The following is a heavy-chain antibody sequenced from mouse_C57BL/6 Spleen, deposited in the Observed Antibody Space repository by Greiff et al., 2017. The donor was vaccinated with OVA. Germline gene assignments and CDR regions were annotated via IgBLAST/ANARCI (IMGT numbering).Heavy chain of an antibody. Sequence: VQLQQPGAELVKPGASVKLSCKASGYTFTSYWMHWVKQRPGQGLEWIGMIHPNSGSTNYNEKFKSKATLTVDKSSSTAYMQLSSLTSEDSAVEYCARIPYNGYDIHVWGTGTTVTVSA. D-gene: IGHD2-9*01. J-gene: IGHJ1*03. CDR1: GYTFTSYW. V-gene: IGHV1-64*01. CDR2: IHPNSGST. CDR3: ARIPYNGYDIHV.